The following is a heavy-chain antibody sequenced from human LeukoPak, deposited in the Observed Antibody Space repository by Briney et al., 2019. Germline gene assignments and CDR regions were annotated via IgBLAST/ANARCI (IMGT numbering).Heavy chain of an antibody. D-gene: IGHD3-22*01. CDR3: AKDLSSAITSTLDLDV. CDR1: GFTLDDYA. V-gene: IGHV3-9*01. Sequence: GGSLRLSCTVSGFTLDDYAMHWVRHTPGKGLEWVAGITWNRDNIGYGDSVKGRFTISRDNVKNVLYLQMNSLRPEDTALYYCAKDLSSAITSTLDLDVWGQGTTV. CDR2: ITWNRDNI. J-gene: IGHJ6*02.